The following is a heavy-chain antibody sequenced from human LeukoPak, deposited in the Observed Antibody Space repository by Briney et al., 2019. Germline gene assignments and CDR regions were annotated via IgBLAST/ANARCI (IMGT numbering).Heavy chain of an antibody. CDR3: ARGLRYQLLSGKRRYNWFDP. D-gene: IGHD2-2*01. CDR2: MNPNSGNT. J-gene: IGHJ5*02. CDR1: GYTFTSYD. Sequence: ASVKVSCKASGYTFTSYDINWVRQATGQGLEWTGWMNPNSGNTGYAQKFQGRVTITRNTSISTAYMELSSLRSEDTAVYYCARGLRYQLLSGKRRYNWFDPWGQGTLVTVSS. V-gene: IGHV1-8*03.